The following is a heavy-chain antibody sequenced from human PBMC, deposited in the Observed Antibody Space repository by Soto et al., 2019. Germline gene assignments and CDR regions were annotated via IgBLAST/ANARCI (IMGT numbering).Heavy chain of an antibody. CDR1: GYTFTSYD. D-gene: IGHD6-19*01. V-gene: IGHV1-8*01. J-gene: IGHJ6*02. CDR2: MNPNSGNT. Sequence: GASVKVSCKASGYTFTSYDINWVRQATGQGLEWMGWMNPNSGNTGYAQKFQGRVTMTRNTSISTAYMELSSLRSEDTAVYYCAKGETAGTPQWLVFGRDYYYGMDVWGQGTTVTVS. CDR3: AKGETAGTPQWLVFGRDYYYGMDV.